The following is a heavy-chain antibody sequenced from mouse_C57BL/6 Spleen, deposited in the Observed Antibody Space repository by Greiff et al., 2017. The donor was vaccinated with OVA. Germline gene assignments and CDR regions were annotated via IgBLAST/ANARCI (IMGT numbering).Heavy chain of an antibody. Sequence: EVMLVESGGGLVKPGGSLKLSCAASGFTFSDYGMHWVRQAPEKGLEWVAYISSGSSTIYYADTVKGRFTISRDNAKNTLFLQMTSLRSEDTAMYYCAKGSISYWYFEVWGTGTTVTVSS. CDR3: AKGSISYWYFEV. CDR1: GFTFSDYG. V-gene: IGHV5-17*01. CDR2: ISSGSSTI. J-gene: IGHJ1*03. D-gene: IGHD1-1*01.